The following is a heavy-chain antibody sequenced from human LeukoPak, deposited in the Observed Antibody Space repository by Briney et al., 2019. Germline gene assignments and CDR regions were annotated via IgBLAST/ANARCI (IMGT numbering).Heavy chain of an antibody. CDR3: ARGPEYCSSTSCYGFDP. D-gene: IGHD2-2*01. V-gene: IGHV4-4*07. Sequence: SETLSLTCTVSGGSISSYYWSWIRQPAGKGLEWIGRIYTSGSTNYNPSLKSRVTMSVDTSKNQFSLKLSSVTAADTAVYYCARGPEYCSSTSCYGFDPWGQGTLVTVSS. CDR2: IYTSGST. J-gene: IGHJ5*02. CDR1: GGSISSYY.